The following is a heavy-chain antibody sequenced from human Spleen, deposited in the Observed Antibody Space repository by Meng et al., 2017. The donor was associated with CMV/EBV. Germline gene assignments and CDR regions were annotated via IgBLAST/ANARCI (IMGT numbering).Heavy chain of an antibody. CDR3: VRDHDL. CDR1: GASISSGGYY. J-gene: IGHJ5*02. V-gene: IGHV4-31*03. CDR2: IYYSART. Sequence: LSLPCTVSGASISSGGYYWSWIRQHPGKGLEWIGYIYYSARTNYNPSLKSRVSISVDTSQNQFSLRLNSVTAADTAVYYCVRDHDLWGRGTLVTVSS.